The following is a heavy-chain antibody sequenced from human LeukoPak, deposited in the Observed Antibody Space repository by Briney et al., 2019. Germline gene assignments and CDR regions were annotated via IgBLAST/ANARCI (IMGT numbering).Heavy chain of an antibody. CDR2: IYSGGST. CDR3: ARELIAAAGLHFDY. Sequence: GGSLRLSCAASGFTFSSYAMHWVRQAPGKGLEWVSVIYSGGSTYYADSVKGRFTISRDNSKNTLYLQMNSLRAEDTAVYYCARELIAAAGLHFDYWGQGTLVTVSS. D-gene: IGHD6-13*01. V-gene: IGHV3-66*01. J-gene: IGHJ4*02. CDR1: GFTFSSYA.